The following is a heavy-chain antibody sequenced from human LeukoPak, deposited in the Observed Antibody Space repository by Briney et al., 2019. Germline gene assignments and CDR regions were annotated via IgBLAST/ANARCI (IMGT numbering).Heavy chain of an antibody. J-gene: IGHJ4*02. CDR3: AKDADISVQLVVITSFDS. CDR1: RFTFSRYG. V-gene: IGHV3-23*01. D-gene: IGHD3-22*01. CDR2: ISGSGDRT. Sequence: GGSLRLSCAASRFTFSRYGMNWVRQTPGKGLGWVSAISGSGDRTYHADSVRGRFTISRDNSKNMLYLQMNSLRAEDTALYYCAKDADISVQLVVITSFDSWGQGTLVTVSS.